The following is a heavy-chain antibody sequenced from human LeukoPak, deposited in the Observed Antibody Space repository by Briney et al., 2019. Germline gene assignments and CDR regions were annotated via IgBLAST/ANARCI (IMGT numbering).Heavy chain of an antibody. CDR3: ARSHGPSVFQH. V-gene: IGHV3-21*01. CDR2: ISSSSSYI. Sequence: PGGSLRLFCAASGFTFSSYGMHWVRQAPGKGLEWVSSISSSSSYIYYADSVKGRFTISRDNAKNSLYLQMNSLRAEDTAVYYCARSHGPSVFQHWGQGTLVTVSS. J-gene: IGHJ1*01. CDR1: GFTFSSYG.